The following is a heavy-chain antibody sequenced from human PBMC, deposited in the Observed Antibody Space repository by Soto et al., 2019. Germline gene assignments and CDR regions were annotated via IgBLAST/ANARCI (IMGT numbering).Heavy chain of an antibody. J-gene: IGHJ6*02. CDR3: ARQVWGVTSYGMDV. CDR2: IDPSDSYT. D-gene: IGHD3-10*01. V-gene: IGHV5-10-1*04. CDR1: GYSFTSYW. Sequence: GESLKISCKGSGYSFTSYWISWVRQMPGKGLEWMGRIDPSDSYTNYNPSFQGQVTISADKSISTAYLQWSSLKASDTAMYYCARQVWGVTSYGMDVWGQGTTVTVSS.